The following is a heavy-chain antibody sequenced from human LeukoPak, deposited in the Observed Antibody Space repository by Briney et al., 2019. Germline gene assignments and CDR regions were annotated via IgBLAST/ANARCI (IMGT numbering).Heavy chain of an antibody. J-gene: IGHJ4*02. CDR2: ISGGGGTI. D-gene: IGHD3-22*01. CDR1: GFTSSDYY. Sequence: GGSLRLSCAASGFTSSDYYMSWIRQAPGKGLEWVAYISGGGGTIYYADSVKGRFTISRDNAKNSLYLQMDSLRAEDTAVYYCARNQEIDYYDSSGFYWGVEYWGQGTLVTVSS. CDR3: ARNQEIDYYDSSGFYWGVEY. V-gene: IGHV3-11*04.